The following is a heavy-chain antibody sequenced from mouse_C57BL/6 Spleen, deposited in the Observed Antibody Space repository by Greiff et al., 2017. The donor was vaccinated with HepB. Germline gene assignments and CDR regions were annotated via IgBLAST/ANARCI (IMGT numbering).Heavy chain of an antibody. CDR2: IDPSDSYT. Sequence: QVQLQQPGAELVKPGASVKLSCKASGYTFTSYWMQWVKQRPGQGLEWIGEIDPSDSYTNYNQKFKGKATLTVDTSSSTAYMQLSSLTSEDSAVYYCASYYGYLYAMDYCGQGTSVTVSS. CDR3: ASYYGYLYAMDY. J-gene: IGHJ4*01. CDR1: GYTFTSYW. D-gene: IGHD2-9*01. V-gene: IGHV1-50*01.